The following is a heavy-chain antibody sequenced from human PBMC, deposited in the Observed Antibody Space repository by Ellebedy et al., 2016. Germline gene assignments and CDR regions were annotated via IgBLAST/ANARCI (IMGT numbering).Heavy chain of an antibody. V-gene: IGHV3-30*03. Sequence: GESLKISCAASGFTFSNYGMHWARQAPGKGLEWVALISYEGSNKYYADSVKGRFSISRDNSRSTLYLQMNSLRAEDTALYFCARDKEVDYGPGGHDYYGVDVWGQGTTVTVSS. CDR2: ISYEGSNK. D-gene: IGHD3-10*01. CDR3: ARDKEVDYGPGGHDYYGVDV. CDR1: GFTFSNYG. J-gene: IGHJ6*02.